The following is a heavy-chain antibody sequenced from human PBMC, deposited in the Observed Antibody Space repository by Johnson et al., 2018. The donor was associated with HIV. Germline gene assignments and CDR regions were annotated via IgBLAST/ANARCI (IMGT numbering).Heavy chain of an antibody. J-gene: IGHJ3*02. CDR2: ISYDGSNK. CDR1: GFTFSSYA. V-gene: IGHV3-30-3*01. D-gene: IGHD3-16*01. Sequence: QVQLVESGGGVVQPGRSLRLSCAASGFTFSSYAMHWVRQTPGKGLEWVAIISYDGSNKYYADSVKGRFTISRDNSKNTLYLQMNRLRAEDTAVYYCAREGGTVDIWGQGTMVTVSS. CDR3: AREGGTVDI.